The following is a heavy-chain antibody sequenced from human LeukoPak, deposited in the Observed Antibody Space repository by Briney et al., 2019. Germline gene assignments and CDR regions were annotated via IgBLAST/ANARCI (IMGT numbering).Heavy chain of an antibody. J-gene: IGHJ6*03. Sequence: GGSLRLSCAASGFTFSSYSMNWVRQAPGKGLEWVSYISSSSSTIYYADSVKGRFTISRDNAKNSLYLQMNSLRAEDTAVYYCARDYYDGSGYPYYMDVWGKGTTVTVSS. CDR1: GFTFSSYS. CDR2: ISSSSSTI. V-gene: IGHV3-48*04. CDR3: ARDYYDGSGYPYYMDV. D-gene: IGHD3-22*01.